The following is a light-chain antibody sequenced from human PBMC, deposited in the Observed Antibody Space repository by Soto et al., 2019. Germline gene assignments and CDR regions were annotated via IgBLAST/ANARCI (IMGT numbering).Light chain of an antibody. CDR2: GAS. CDR1: QSVSSN. V-gene: IGKV3-15*01. Sequence: EIVLTQSPATLSVSPGERVTLSCRASQSVSSNLAWYQQKPGQAPRLLISGASTRATGIPARFSGSGSGTGFTLTISSLQSEDFAVYYCQQYNNWPPWTFGQGTKVDIK. J-gene: IGKJ1*01. CDR3: QQYNNWPPWT.